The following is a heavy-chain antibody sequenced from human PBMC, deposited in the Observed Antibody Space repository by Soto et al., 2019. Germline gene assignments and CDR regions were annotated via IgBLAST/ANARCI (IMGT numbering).Heavy chain of an antibody. CDR2: INHSGST. CDR1: GGSFSGYY. Sequence: QVQLQQWGAGLLKPSETLSLTCAVYGGSFSGYYWSWIRQPPGKGLEWIGEINHSGSTNYNPSLKRRVTISVDTSKNQFSLKLSSVTAADTAVYYCARRLSALVAFDYWGQGTLVTVSS. CDR3: ARRLSALVAFDY. V-gene: IGHV4-34*01. J-gene: IGHJ4*02. D-gene: IGHD5-18*01.